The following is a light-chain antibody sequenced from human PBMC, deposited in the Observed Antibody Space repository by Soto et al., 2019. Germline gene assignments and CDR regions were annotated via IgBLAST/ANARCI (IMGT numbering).Light chain of an antibody. V-gene: IGKV1-33*01. CDR1: QEISNY. Sequence: DIQMIQSPSSLSASVGDRVTITCQASQEISNYLNWYQQKPGKAPKLLIYDASNLERGVPSRFSGRGSGTDFTLTISCLQSEDFATYYCQQYYSYPYTFGQGTKLEIK. CDR2: DAS. CDR3: QQYYSYPYT. J-gene: IGKJ2*01.